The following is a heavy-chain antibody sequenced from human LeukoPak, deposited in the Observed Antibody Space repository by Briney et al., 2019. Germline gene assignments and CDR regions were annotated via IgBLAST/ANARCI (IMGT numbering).Heavy chain of an antibody. D-gene: IGHD2-15*01. Sequence: SETLSLTCTVSGDSISSYYWSWIRQPPGKGLEWIGYIYYTGSTNYNPSLKSRVTISVDTSKNQFSLKLSSVTAADTAVYYCARWAAPYYFDYWGRGTLVTVSS. CDR1: GDSISSYY. CDR3: ARWAAPYYFDY. J-gene: IGHJ4*02. V-gene: IGHV4-59*01. CDR2: IYYTGST.